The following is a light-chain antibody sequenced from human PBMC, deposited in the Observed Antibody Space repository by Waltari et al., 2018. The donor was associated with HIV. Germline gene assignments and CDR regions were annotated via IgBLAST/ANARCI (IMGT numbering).Light chain of an antibody. Sequence: QSVLTQPPSVSEAPRQRVTISCSGSSPNPGSNAVNWYQQVPGKAPKLLIYYDDLLSSGVSDRFSGSKSGTSASLAIRGLQSEDEADYYCAAWDDSLNGYVFGSGTKVTVL. J-gene: IGLJ1*01. CDR3: AAWDDSLNGYV. CDR2: YDD. CDR1: SPNPGSNA. V-gene: IGLV1-36*01.